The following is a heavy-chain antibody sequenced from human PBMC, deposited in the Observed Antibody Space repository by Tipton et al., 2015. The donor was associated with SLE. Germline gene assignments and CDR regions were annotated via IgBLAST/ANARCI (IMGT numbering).Heavy chain of an antibody. J-gene: IGHJ4*02. V-gene: IGHV4-59*12. Sequence: TLSLTCTVSGGSISSYYWSWIRQPPGKGLEWIACISYSGNTNYSPSLKSRVTISVDTSKNQFSLKLRSVTAADTAVYYCAREVPGWHGGDYWGQGTLVTVSS. CDR1: GGSISSYY. CDR2: ISYSGNT. D-gene: IGHD6-19*01. CDR3: AREVPGWHGGDY.